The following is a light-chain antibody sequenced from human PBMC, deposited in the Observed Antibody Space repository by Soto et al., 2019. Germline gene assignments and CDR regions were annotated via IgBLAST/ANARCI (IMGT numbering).Light chain of an antibody. Sequence: AIRMTQSPSSFSASTGDRVTITCRASQGISSYLAWYQQKPGKAPKLLISAASTLQSGVPSRFSGSGSGTDFTLTVSGLQSEDSATYYCQHYYTFPLTFGQGTKVEIK. V-gene: IGKV1-8*01. J-gene: IGKJ1*01. CDR2: AAS. CDR1: QGISSY. CDR3: QHYYTFPLT.